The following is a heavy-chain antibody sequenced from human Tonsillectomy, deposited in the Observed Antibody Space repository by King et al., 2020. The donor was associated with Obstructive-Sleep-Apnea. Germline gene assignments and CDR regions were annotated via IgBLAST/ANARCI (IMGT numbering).Heavy chain of an antibody. CDR1: GFTFDDYA. J-gene: IGHJ4*02. Sequence: VQLVESGGGLVQPGRSLRLSCAASGFTFDDYAMHWVRQVPGKGLEWVSGISWNSRSIGYADSVKGRFTISRDNAKNSLYLQMNSLRAEDTALYYCARETFGGMYWGQGTLVTVSS. V-gene: IGHV3-9*01. CDR2: ISWNSRSI. CDR3: ARETFGGMY. D-gene: IGHD2-8*01.